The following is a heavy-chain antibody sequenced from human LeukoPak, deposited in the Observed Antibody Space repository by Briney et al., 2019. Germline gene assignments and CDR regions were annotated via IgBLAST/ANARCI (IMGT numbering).Heavy chain of an antibody. D-gene: IGHD3-22*01. J-gene: IGHJ3*02. CDR2: ISGSGGST. CDR1: GFTFSSYA. Sequence: PGGSLRLPCAASGFTFSSYAMSWVRQAPGKGLEWVSAISGSGGSTYYADSAKGRFTISRDNSKNTLYLQMNSLRAEDTAVYYCAKAPLDYYDSSGYPDAFDIWGQGTMVTVSS. CDR3: AKAPLDYYDSSGYPDAFDI. V-gene: IGHV3-23*01.